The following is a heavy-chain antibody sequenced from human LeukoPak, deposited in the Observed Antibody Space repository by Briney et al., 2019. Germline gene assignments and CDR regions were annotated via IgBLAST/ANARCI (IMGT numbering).Heavy chain of an antibody. V-gene: IGHV3-11*03. D-gene: IGHD6-13*01. CDR1: GIPFSDYY. CDR3: AAGTAADY. CDR2: ISSTSSYT. Sequence: GGSLRLSCVVSGIPFSDYYMNWIRQAPGKGLEWISYISSTSSYTDYADSVKGRFTISRDNAQNALFLQMNSLRVEDTAVYYCAAGTAADYWGQGTLVTVSS. J-gene: IGHJ4*02.